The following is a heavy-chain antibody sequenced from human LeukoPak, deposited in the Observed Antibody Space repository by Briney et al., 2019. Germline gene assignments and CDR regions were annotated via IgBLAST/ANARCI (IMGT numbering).Heavy chain of an antibody. D-gene: IGHD3-3*01. CDR3: ARGLHYYDFWSGYSY. V-gene: IGHV3-21*01. J-gene: IGHJ4*02. CDR2: ISSSSSYI. CDR1: GFTFSSYS. Sequence: GGSLRLSCAASGFTFSSYSMNWVRQAPGKGLEWVSSISSSSSYIYYADSVKGRFTISRDYAKNSLYLQMNSLRAEDTAVYYCARGLHYYDFWSGYSYWGQGTLVTVSS.